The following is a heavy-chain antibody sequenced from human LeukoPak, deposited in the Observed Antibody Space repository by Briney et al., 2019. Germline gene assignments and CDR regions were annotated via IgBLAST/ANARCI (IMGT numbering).Heavy chain of an antibody. CDR2: IWYDGSNK. CDR3: AREGPRGNSQFDY. V-gene: IGHV3-33*01. CDR1: GFTFSSYG. D-gene: IGHD2/OR15-2a*01. Sequence: PGRSLRLSCAASGFTFSSYGTHWVRQAPGKGLEWVALIWYDGSNKYYADSVKGRLTTSRDNSKNTLYLQMNSLRAEDTAVYYCAREGPRGNSQFDYWGQGTLVTVSS. J-gene: IGHJ4*02.